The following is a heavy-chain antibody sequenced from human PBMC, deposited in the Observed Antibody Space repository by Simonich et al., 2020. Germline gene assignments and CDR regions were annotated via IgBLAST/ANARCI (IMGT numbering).Heavy chain of an antibody. J-gene: IGHJ3*02. CDR1: GGSISSSSYY. CDR3: YSAGGSAFDI. V-gene: IGHV4-39*01. CDR2: IYYSGST. Sequence: SCPCTVSGGSISSSSYYWGWIRQPPGKGLEWIGSIYYSGSTYYNPSLKSRVTISVDTSKNQFSLKLSSVDAADTAVYYCYSAGGSAFDIWGQGTMVTVSS. D-gene: IGHD2-8*02.